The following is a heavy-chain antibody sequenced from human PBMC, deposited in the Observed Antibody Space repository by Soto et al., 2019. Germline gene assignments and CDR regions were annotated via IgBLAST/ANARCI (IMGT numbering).Heavy chain of an antibody. D-gene: IGHD1-26*01. CDR3: ARGVSAGVDY. J-gene: IGHJ4*02. V-gene: IGHV1-8*01. CDR2: MQPSTGRT. CDR1: GYSFTSLD. Sequence: ASVKVSCKASGYSFTSLDINWVRQTAGQGLEWMGWMQPSTGRTGYAQKFQGRVTMTRDTSINTAYMELTTLTSDDTAFYYCARGVSAGVDYWGQGTLVTSPQ.